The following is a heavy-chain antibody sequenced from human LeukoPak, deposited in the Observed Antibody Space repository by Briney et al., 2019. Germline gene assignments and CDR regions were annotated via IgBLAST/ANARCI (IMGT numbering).Heavy chain of an antibody. J-gene: IGHJ4*02. CDR2: IYYSGST. V-gene: IGHV4-59*01. CDR1: GASFSGYY. Sequence: SETLSLTCAVYGASFSGYYWSWIRQPPGKGLEWIGYIYYSGSTNYNPSLKSRVTISVDTSKNQFSLKLSSVTAADTAVYYCARYTAMVTGFDYWGQGTLVTVSS. D-gene: IGHD5-18*01. CDR3: ARYTAMVTGFDY.